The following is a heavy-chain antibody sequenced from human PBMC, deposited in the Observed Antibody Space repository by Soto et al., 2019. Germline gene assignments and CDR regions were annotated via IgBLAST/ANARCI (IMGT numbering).Heavy chain of an antibody. V-gene: IGHV4-59*08. CDR2: IYYSGST. CDR1: GGSISSYY. J-gene: IGHJ5*01. CDR3: ARHVYCSVGSCYFASWFDS. Sequence: SETLSLTCTVSGGSISSYYWSWIRQPPGKGLEGIGYIYYSGSTNYNPSLKSRVTISVDTSKNQFSLKLSSVTAADPAVYYCARHVYCSVGSCYFASWFDSRGQGTLVTVSS. D-gene: IGHD2-15*01.